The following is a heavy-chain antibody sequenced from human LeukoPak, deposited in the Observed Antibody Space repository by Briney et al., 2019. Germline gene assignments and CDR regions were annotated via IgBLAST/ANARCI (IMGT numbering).Heavy chain of an antibody. CDR1: GGSFSHYY. CDR3: ARQNFYRYCRSTSCYRPYYYNYMDV. Sequence: SETLSLTCTVSGGSFSHYYWSWIRQSPEKGLEWIGYVYYSGDTKYNPSLQSRVTISVDTSKNQFYLSLTSVTAADTAVYYCARQNFYRYCRSTSCYRPYYYNYMDVWGKGTTVTISS. V-gene: IGHV4-59*01. D-gene: IGHD2-2*01. J-gene: IGHJ6*03. CDR2: VYYSGDT.